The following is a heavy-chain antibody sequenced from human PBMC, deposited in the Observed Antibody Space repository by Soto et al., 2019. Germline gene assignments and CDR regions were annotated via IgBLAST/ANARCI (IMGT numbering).Heavy chain of an antibody. CDR2: VNDSGST. J-gene: IGHJ6*02. V-gene: IGHV4-34*01. CDR3: ATDSATSYFGMDV. CDR1: GGSFTGNY. Sequence: QVQLQQWGAGLLKPSETLSLTCAVYGGSFTGNYRSWIRQPPGKGLEWIGEVNDSGSTNFDPSLTSLVTISVDTSKKQFTLKVSSGTAADTAVYYCATDSATSYFGMDVWGHGTTVTVSS. D-gene: IGHD1-26*01.